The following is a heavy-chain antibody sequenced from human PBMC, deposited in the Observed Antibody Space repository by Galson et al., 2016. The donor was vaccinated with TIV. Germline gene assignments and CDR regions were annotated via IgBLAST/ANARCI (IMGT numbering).Heavy chain of an antibody. CDR3: ARGRIVDATYYYYYYGMDV. D-gene: IGHD1-26*01. Sequence: SLRLACAASGLSVSINYITWGRQPPRRGLECVSLISDSGKTYYSDSVTGRFSISRDNSRNTHYLQMNGLRAEDTAVSYCARGRIVDATYYYYYYGMDVWGPGTLVTVAS. V-gene: IGHV3-66*02. J-gene: IGHJ6*02. CDR1: GLSVSINY. CDR2: ISDSGKT.